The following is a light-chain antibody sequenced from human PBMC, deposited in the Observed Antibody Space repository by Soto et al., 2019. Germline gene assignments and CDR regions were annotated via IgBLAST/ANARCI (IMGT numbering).Light chain of an antibody. CDR1: QSVSGY. CDR3: QQRYNWPIT. V-gene: IGKV3-11*01. Sequence: EIVLTHSPATLSLSPCETAALSCRAGQSVSGYIGWYQQKPGQAPRLLIYADSNRATGIPARFSGSGSGTDFTLTISSLEPEDFSVYYCQQRYNWPITFGQGTRLEIK. J-gene: IGKJ5*01. CDR2: ADS.